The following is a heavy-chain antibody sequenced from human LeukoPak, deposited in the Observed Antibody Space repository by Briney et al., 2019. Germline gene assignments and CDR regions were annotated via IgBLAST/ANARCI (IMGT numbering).Heavy chain of an antibody. CDR3: ARVHKYCSGISCYRFDP. Sequence: PSGTLSLTCAVSGGSISSAHWWSWVREPPEKGLEWSGVIDHSGSTQYNPALKSRFTISGDKSKNTLSLRLSSVTAADTAVYYCARVHKYCSGISCYRFDPWGQGTLVTVSS. J-gene: IGHJ5*02. D-gene: IGHD2-2*01. V-gene: IGHV4-4*02. CDR2: IDHSGST. CDR1: GGSISSAHW.